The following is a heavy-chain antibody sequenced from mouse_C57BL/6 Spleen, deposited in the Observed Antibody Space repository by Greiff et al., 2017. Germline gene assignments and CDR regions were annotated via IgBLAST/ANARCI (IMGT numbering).Heavy chain of an antibody. Sequence: VRLQQSGAELVRPGASVKLSCTASGFNIKDDYMHWVKQRPEQGLEWIGWIDPENGDTEYASTFQGKATITADTSSNTAYLQLSSLTSEDTAVYYCITRRDGYYEDAMGYWGQGTSVTVSS. CDR2: IDPENGDT. V-gene: IGHV14-4*01. D-gene: IGHD2-3*01. J-gene: IGHJ4*01. CDR3: ITRRDGYYEDAMGY. CDR1: GFNIKDDY.